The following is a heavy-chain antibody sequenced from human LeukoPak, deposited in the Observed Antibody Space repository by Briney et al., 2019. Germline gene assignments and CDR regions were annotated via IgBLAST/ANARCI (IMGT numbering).Heavy chain of an antibody. CDR1: GFTFSSYA. CDR2: IYSGGST. V-gene: IGHV3-66*01. J-gene: IGHJ4*02. Sequence: PGGSLRLSCAASGFTFSSYAMSWVRQAPGKGLEWVSVIYSGGSTYYADSVKGRFTISRDNSKNTLYLQMNSLRAEDTAVYYCARLRITIFSYYFDYWGQGALVTVSS. D-gene: IGHD3-3*01. CDR3: ARLRITIFSYYFDY.